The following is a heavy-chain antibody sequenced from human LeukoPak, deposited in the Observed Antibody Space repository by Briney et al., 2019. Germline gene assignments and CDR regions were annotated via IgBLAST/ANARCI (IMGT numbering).Heavy chain of an antibody. Sequence: QTLTLTCAISGDSVSSNSAAWNWIRQSPSRDLEWLGRTFYRSRWYNDYATSVRSRINITPDTSNNQFSLQLSSVTPEDTAVYYCARAPHAVAGTVYFDYWDQGTLVTVSS. V-gene: IGHV6-1*01. CDR1: GDSVSSNSAA. J-gene: IGHJ4*02. CDR3: ARAPHAVAGTVYFDY. D-gene: IGHD6-19*01. CDR2: TFYRSRWYN.